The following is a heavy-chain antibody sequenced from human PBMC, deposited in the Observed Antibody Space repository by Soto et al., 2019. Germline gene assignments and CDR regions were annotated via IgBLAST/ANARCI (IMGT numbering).Heavy chain of an antibody. CDR1: GYMFSDYA. V-gene: IGHV1-18*01. CDR2: ISASTRNT. J-gene: IGHJ2*01. CDR3: VRCYCSVGSCYACWHFDL. D-gene: IGHD2-15*01. Sequence: QVQLVQSGGEVKKPGASVKVSCQASGYMFSDYAISWVRQAPGQGLEWMGWISASTRNTDQAQNFQDRVIMTLDTSTNTAYMELRSLRSDDTAVYYCVRCYCSVGSCYACWHFDLWGRGTLVTVSS.